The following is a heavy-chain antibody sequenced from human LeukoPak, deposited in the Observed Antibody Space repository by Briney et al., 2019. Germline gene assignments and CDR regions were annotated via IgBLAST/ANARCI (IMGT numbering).Heavy chain of an antibody. CDR3: ARGYIVVVPAATRPYYYYGMDV. D-gene: IGHD2-2*01. V-gene: IGHV4-34*01. J-gene: IGHJ6*02. Sequence: SETLSLTCAVYGGSFSGYYWSWISQPPGKGLEWIGKTNHSGGTNYNPSLKSRVTISVDTSKNQFSLKLSSVTAADTAVYYCARGYIVVVPAATRPYYYYGMDVWGQGTTVTVSS. CDR1: GGSFSGYY. CDR2: TNHSGGT.